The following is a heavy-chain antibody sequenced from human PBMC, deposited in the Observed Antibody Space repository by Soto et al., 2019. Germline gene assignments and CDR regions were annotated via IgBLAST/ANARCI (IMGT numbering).Heavy chain of an antibody. D-gene: IGHD3-3*01. CDR3: AREQFTFFGVVNAD. V-gene: IGHV1-18*01. J-gene: IGHJ1*01. Sequence: QVQLVQPGPEVKKPGDSVKVSCKASGYAFRDYGISWVRQAPGQGLEYMGWISPSNGNTNYAPSFQDRVTMTTDTSTTTVFMDLGNLRSDDTAVYFCAREQFTFFGVVNADWGQGTLVTVSS. CDR1: GYAFRDYG. CDR2: ISPSNGNT.